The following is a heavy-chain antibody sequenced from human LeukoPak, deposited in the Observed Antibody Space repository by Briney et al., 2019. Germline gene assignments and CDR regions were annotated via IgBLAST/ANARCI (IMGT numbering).Heavy chain of an antibody. Sequence: SVKVSCKASGGTFSSYAISWVRQAPGQGLEWMGRIIPILGIANYAQKFQGRVTITADKSTSTAYMELSSLRSEDTVVYYCARGLAAGMYYFDYWGQGTLVTVSS. D-gene: IGHD6-13*01. J-gene: IGHJ4*02. CDR2: IIPILGIA. CDR3: ARGLAAGMYYFDY. CDR1: GGTFSSYA. V-gene: IGHV1-69*04.